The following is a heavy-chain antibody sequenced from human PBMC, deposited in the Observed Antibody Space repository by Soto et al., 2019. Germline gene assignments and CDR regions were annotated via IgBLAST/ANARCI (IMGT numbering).Heavy chain of an antibody. CDR2: INHSGTI. J-gene: IGHJ6*02. CDR3: ARADRTLVASYSLDV. V-gene: IGHV4-34*01. CDR1: GGSFSGYY. D-gene: IGHD2-8*02. Sequence: SETLSLTCAVYGGSFSGYYWTWIRQPPGKGLEWIGEINHSGTINFNPSLKSRLTISLDTSKKHFSLKLSSVTDADTAAYYCARADRTLVASYSLDVWGQGTTVTVSS.